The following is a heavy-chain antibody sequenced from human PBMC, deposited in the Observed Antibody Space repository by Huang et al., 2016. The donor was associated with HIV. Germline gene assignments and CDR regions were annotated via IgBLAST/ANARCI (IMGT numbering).Heavy chain of an antibody. CDR3: ARGPPPRWFDP. CDR1: GYTFTTCP. J-gene: IGHJ5*02. V-gene: IGHV1-3*01. CDR2: INAVNGKT. Sequence: QVQLVQSGAEVKKIGASVKVSCKASGYTFTTCPIHWVRQAPGQRLEWMGWINAVNGKTKEYQKCQGRVTITSDTSASTAYRELISLRSEDTAVYYCARGPPPRWFDPWGQGTLVTVSS.